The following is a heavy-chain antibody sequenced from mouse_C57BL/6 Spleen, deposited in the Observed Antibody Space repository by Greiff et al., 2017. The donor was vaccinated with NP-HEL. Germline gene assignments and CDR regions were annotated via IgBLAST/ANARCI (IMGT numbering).Heavy chain of an antibody. CDR1: GYTFTSYW. V-gene: IGHV1-64*01. CDR3: ARGDSGYDFDY. J-gene: IGHJ2*01. CDR2: IHPNSGST. Sequence: VQLQQPGAELVKPGASVKLSCKASGYTFTSYWMHWVKQRPGQGLEWIGMIHPNSGSTNYNEKFKSKATLTVDKSSSTSYMQLSSLTSEDSAVYYCARGDSGYDFDYWGQGTTLTVSS. D-gene: IGHD3-2*02.